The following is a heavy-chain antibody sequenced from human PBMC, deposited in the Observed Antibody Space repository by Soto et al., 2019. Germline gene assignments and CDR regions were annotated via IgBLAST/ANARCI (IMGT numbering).Heavy chain of an antibody. D-gene: IGHD2-21*01. CDR2: VYYTGFT. CDR3: ARLPVVVIALGYFDP. Sequence: QLQLQESGPGLVKPSETLSLTCTVSGDSISSSYYWGWVRQPPGKGLECIGAVYYTGFTYYNPSLKSQLTISLDTAKNQFSLRLSSVTAANTAIYYCARLPVVVIALGYFDPWGPGTLVTVSS. J-gene: IGHJ5*02. CDR1: GDSISSSYY. V-gene: IGHV4-39*01.